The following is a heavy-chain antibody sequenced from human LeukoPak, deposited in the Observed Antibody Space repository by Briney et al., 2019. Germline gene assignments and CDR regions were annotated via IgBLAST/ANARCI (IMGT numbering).Heavy chain of an antibody. D-gene: IGHD6-19*01. CDR2: INPKSGGT. V-gene: IGHV1-2*02. CDR1: GYIFTRYY. Sequence: ASVKVSCKASGYIFTRYYIHWVRQAPGQGREWMGWINPKSGGTNYAQKFQGRVTMTRDTSISTAYMELSRLRSDDTAVYYCARDSVAGTYYYYYYMDVWGKGTTVTVSS. J-gene: IGHJ6*03. CDR3: ARDSVAGTYYYYYYMDV.